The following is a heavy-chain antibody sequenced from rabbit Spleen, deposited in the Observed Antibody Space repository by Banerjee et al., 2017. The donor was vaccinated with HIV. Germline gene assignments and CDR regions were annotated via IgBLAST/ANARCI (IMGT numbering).Heavy chain of an antibody. J-gene: IGHJ4*01. D-gene: IGHD4-1*01. V-gene: IGHV1S7*01. Sequence: QLVESGGGLVQPEGSLKLSCKASGFDFGTYYMSWVRQAPGKGLEWIGYIDPVFGIAVYANWVNGRFTISSHNAQNTLYLQLNSLTAADTATYFCARDMGVAAGYYFNLWGPGTLVTVS. CDR3: ARDMGVAAGYYFNL. CDR2: IDPVFGIA. CDR1: GFDFGTYY.